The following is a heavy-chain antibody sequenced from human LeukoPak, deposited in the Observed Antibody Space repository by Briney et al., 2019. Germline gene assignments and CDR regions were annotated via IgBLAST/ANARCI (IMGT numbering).Heavy chain of an antibody. CDR2: ISSSSYI. D-gene: IGHD7-27*01. Sequence: GSLRLSCAASGFTFSSYSRNWVRQAPGKGLEWVSSISSSSYIYYADSVKGRFPISRDNAKNSLYLQMNSLRAEDTAVYYCARDLGTPLPYWGQGTLVTVSS. J-gene: IGHJ4*02. CDR1: GFTFSSYS. CDR3: ARDLGTPLPY. V-gene: IGHV3-21*01.